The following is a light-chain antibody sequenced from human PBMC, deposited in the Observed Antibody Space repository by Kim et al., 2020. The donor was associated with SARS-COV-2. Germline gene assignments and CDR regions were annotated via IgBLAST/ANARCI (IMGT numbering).Light chain of an antibody. CDR1: SSDVRGYNY. CDR2: DVS. Sequence: QSALTQPASVSGSPGQSITISCTGTSSDVRGYNYVSWYQQPPGKAPKLMIYDVSIRPSGVSNRFSGSKSGNTASLTISGLQGEDEGDYYCSSYTTSNTLHVVFGGGTQLTVL. J-gene: IGLJ2*01. CDR3: SSYTTSNTLHVV. V-gene: IGLV2-14*03.